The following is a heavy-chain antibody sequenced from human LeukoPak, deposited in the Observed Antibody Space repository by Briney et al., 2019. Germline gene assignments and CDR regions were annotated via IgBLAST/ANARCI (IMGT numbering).Heavy chain of an antibody. Sequence: SETLSLTCAVYGGSFSGYYWSWIRQPPGKGLEWIGEINHSGSTNYNPSLKSRVTISVDMSKNQFSLKLSSVTAADTAVYYCARLTIFGVVNRDYWGQGTLVTVSS. D-gene: IGHD3-3*01. J-gene: IGHJ4*02. CDR1: GGSFSGYY. V-gene: IGHV4-34*01. CDR3: ARLTIFGVVNRDY. CDR2: INHSGST.